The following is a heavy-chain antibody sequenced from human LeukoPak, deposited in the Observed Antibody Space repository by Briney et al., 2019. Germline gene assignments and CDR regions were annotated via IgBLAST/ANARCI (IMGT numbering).Heavy chain of an antibody. CDR2: ISSSGSTI. CDR3: ARVYGGNGDAFDI. J-gene: IGHJ3*02. V-gene: IGHV3-48*03. D-gene: IGHD4-23*01. Sequence: PGGSLRLSXAASGFTFSSYEMNWVRQAPGKGLEWVSYISSSGSTIYYADSVKGRFTISRDNAKNSLYLQMNSLRAEDTAVYYCARVYGGNGDAFDIWGQGTMVTVSS. CDR1: GFTFSSYE.